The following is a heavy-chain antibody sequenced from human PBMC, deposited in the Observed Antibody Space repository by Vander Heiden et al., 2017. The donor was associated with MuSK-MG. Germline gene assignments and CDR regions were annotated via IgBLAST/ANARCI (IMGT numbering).Heavy chain of an antibody. D-gene: IGHD1-26*01. CDR3: AKVLHKWGTVGYYFEY. CDR1: GFTFSSYG. Sequence: QVQLVESGGGVVQPGRSLRLSCAASGFTFSSYGMPWVRQAPGKGLEWVAVIWYDGSIKYYADSVKGRFTISRDNSENTLYLQMDSLRADDTAIYYCAKVLHKWGTVGYYFEYWGQGTLVTVSS. J-gene: IGHJ4*02. V-gene: IGHV3-33*06. CDR2: IWYDGSIK.